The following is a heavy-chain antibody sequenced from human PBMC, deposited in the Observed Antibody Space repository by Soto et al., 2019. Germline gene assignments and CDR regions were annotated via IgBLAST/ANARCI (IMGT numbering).Heavy chain of an antibody. J-gene: IGHJ5*02. CDR3: ARRIVGATTDRFDP. V-gene: IGHV1-3*01. D-gene: IGHD1-26*01. CDR2: INAGNGNT. CDR1: GYTFTSYA. Sequence: QVQLVQSGAEVKKPGASVKVSCKASGYTFTSYAMHWVRQAPGQRLEWMGWINAGNGNTKYSQKFQGRVTITRDTAASTAYMELSSLRSEDTAVYYCARRIVGATTDRFDPWGQGTLVTVSS.